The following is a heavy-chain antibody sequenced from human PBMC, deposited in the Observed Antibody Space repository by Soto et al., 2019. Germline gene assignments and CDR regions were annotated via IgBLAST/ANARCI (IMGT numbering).Heavy chain of an antibody. J-gene: IGHJ4*02. Sequence: GGSLRLSCAASGFTFSSYAMHWVRQAPGKGLEYVSAISSNGGSTYYANSVKGRFTISRDNSKNTLYLQMGSLRAEDMAVYYCARERGRGYCSSTSCYEFDYWGQGTLVTVSS. D-gene: IGHD2-2*01. CDR3: ARERGRGYCSSTSCYEFDY. CDR2: ISSNGGST. V-gene: IGHV3-64*01. CDR1: GFTFSSYA.